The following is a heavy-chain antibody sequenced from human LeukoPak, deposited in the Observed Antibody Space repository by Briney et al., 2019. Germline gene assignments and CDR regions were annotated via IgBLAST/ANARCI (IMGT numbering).Heavy chain of an antibody. V-gene: IGHV4-59*01. J-gene: IGHJ5*02. Sequence: PSETLSLTCTVSGGSINSYYWSWIRQPPGKGLEWIGYIYYSGSTNYNPSIKSRVTISVNTSKNQFSLKMSSVTAADTAVYYCARARDGHINNWFDPWGQGTLVTVSS. CDR3: ARARDGHINNWFDP. CDR2: IYYSGST. D-gene: IGHD5-24*01. CDR1: GGSINSYY.